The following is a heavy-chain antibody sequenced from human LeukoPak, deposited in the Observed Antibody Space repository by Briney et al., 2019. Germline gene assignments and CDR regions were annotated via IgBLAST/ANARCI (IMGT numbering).Heavy chain of an antibody. D-gene: IGHD6-13*01. CDR3: ARLGVITAAGTYDY. J-gene: IGHJ4*02. Sequence: PGGSLRLSCAASGFTFSDYFMTWIRQAPGNGLEWIAHIRGSGETVSYADSVRGRFTISRDNVKNSLYLQMNSLRAEDTAVYYCARLGVITAAGTYDYWGQGTLVTVSS. CDR1: GFTFSDYF. V-gene: IGHV3-11*01. CDR2: IRGSGETV.